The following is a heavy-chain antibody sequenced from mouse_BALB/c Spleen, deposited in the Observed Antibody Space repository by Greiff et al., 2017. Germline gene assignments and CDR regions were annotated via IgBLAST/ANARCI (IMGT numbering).Heavy chain of an antibody. CDR3: TRDGAY. Sequence: EVKLVESGGGLVKPGGSLKLSCAASGFTFSSYTMSWVRQTPEKRLEWVATISSGGSYTYYPDSVKGRFTISRDNAKNTLYLQMSSLKSEDTAMYYCTRDGAYLGQGTLVTVSA. J-gene: IGHJ3*01. CDR2: ISSGGSYT. V-gene: IGHV5-6-4*01. CDR1: GFTFSSYT.